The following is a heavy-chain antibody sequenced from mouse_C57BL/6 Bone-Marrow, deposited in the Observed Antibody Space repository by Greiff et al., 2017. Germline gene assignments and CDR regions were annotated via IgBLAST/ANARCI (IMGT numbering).Heavy chain of an antibody. CDR3: AREGIYYDYGPWFAY. D-gene: IGHD2-4*01. J-gene: IGHJ3*01. CDR2: IYPGSGST. CDR1: GYTFTSYW. V-gene: IGHV1-55*01. Sequence: QVQLKQPGAELVKPGASVKMSCKASGYTFTSYWITWVKQRPGQGLEWIGDIYPGSGSTNYNEKFKSKATLTVDTSSSTAYMQLSSLTSEDSAVYYCAREGIYYDYGPWFAYWGQGTLVTVSA.